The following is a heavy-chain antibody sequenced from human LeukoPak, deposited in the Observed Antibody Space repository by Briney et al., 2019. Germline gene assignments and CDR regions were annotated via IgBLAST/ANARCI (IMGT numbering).Heavy chain of an antibody. D-gene: IGHD6-13*01. V-gene: IGHV1-69*05. J-gene: IGHJ3*02. CDR3: ARDERHSSSPEGAFDI. CDR2: IIPIFGTA. Sequence: GASVKVSCKASGGTFSSYAISWVRQAPGQGLEWMGGIIPIFGTANYAQKFQGRVTITTDESTSTAYMGLSSLRSEDTAVYYCARDERHSSSPEGAFDIWGQGTMVTVSS. CDR1: GGTFSSYA.